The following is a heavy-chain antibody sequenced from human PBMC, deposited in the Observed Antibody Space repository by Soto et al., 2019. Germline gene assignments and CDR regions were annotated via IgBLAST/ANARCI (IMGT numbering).Heavy chain of an antibody. CDR3: ARYSTTVTTASWYFDL. V-gene: IGHV4-59*08. D-gene: IGHD4-17*01. J-gene: IGHJ2*01. Sequence: PSETLSLTCTVSGGSISSYYWSWIRQPPGKGLEWIGYIYYSGSTNYNPSLKSRVTISVDTSKNQFSLKLSSVTAADTAVYYCARYSTTVTTASWYFDLWGRGTLVTVSS. CDR2: IYYSGST. CDR1: GGSISSYY.